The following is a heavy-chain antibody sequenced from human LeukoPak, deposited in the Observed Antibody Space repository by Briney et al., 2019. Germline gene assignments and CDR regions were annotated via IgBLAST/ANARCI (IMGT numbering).Heavy chain of an antibody. Sequence: SVKVSCKASGYTFTSYGISWVRQAPGQGLEWMGGIIPILGTAKYAQKFQGRVTVTEDESTRTAYMELSNLRSEDTAIYYCARGTDTIFGVVMLGDIWGQGTMVTVSS. V-gene: IGHV1-69*13. J-gene: IGHJ3*02. CDR2: IIPILGTA. CDR3: ARGTDTIFGVVMLGDI. D-gene: IGHD3-3*01. CDR1: GYTFTSYG.